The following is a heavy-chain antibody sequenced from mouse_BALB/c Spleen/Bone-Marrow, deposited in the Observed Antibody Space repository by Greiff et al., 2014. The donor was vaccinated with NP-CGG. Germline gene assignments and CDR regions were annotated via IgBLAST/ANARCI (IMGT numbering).Heavy chain of an antibody. Sequence: QVQLQQSGPELVSPGVSVKISCKASGYTFTDYAIHWVKQSHSKRLEWIGIISTYSGNTNYNQKFKGKATMTVDKSSSTAYMELARLTSEDSAIYYCARAISGYVRAMDYWGQGTSVTVSS. CDR2: ISTYSGNT. V-gene: IGHV1-67*01. D-gene: IGHD3-1*01. CDR1: GYTFTDYA. J-gene: IGHJ4*01. CDR3: ARAISGYVRAMDY.